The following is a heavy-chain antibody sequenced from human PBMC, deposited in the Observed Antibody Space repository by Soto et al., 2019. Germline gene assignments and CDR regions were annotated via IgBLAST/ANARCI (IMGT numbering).Heavy chain of an antibody. V-gene: IGHV5-51*01. CDR2: IYPGDSDT. Sequence: GEALKISCKGSGYSFTSYWIGWVRQMPGKGLEWMGIIYPGDSDTRYSPSFQGQVTISADKSISTAYLQWSSLKASDTAMYYCARPRGSWSYQDYYGMDVWGQGTTVTVSS. J-gene: IGHJ6*02. CDR3: ARPRGSWSYQDYYGMDV. D-gene: IGHD3-10*01. CDR1: GYSFTSYW.